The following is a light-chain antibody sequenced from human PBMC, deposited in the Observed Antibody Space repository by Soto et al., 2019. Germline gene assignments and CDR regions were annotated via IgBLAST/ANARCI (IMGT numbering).Light chain of an antibody. CDR3: GSWDSSLSAYV. CDR2: DDN. J-gene: IGLJ1*01. V-gene: IGLV1-51*01. Sequence: QSVLTQPPSVSAAPGQKGTISCSGSSXNIGGNSVSWYQQLPGNAPKLLIYDDNKRPSGIPDRFSGSKSGTSATLGITGFQTGDEADYYCGSWDSSLSAYVFGTGTKVTVL. CDR1: SXNIGGNS.